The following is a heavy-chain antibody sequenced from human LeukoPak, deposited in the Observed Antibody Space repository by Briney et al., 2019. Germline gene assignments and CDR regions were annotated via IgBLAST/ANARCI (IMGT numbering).Heavy chain of an antibody. CDR2: ISGSGGST. CDR3: AKNTIFGVVIIGIYFDY. V-gene: IGHV3-23*01. Sequence: GGSLRLSCAASGFTFSSYAMSCVRQAPGKGLEWVSAISGSGGSTYYADSVKGRFTISRDNSKNTLYLQMNSLRAEDTAVYYCAKNTIFGVVIIGIYFDYWGQGTLVTVSS. CDR1: GFTFSSYA. J-gene: IGHJ4*02. D-gene: IGHD3-3*01.